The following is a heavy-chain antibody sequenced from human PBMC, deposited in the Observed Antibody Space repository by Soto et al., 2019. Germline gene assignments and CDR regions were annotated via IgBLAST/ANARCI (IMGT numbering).Heavy chain of an antibody. CDR2: IDWDDDK. J-gene: IGHJ5*02. CDR1: GFSLSTSGMC. CDR3: ARGADFDTAMVTSWFDP. D-gene: IGHD5-18*01. V-gene: IGHV2-70*01. Sequence: SGPTLVNPTQTLTLTCTFSGFSLSTSGMCVSCIRQPPGKALEWLALIDWDDDKYYSTSLKTRLTISKDTSKNQVVLTMTNMDPVDTATYYCARGADFDTAMVTSWFDPWGQGTLVTVSS.